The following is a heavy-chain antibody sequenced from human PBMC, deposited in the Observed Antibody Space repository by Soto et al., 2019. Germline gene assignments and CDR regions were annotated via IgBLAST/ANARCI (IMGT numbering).Heavy chain of an antibody. D-gene: IGHD2-2*02. V-gene: IGHV1-2*02. CDR2: INPNSGGT. CDR1: GYTFTGYY. J-gene: IGHJ5*02. Sequence: WASVKVSCKASGYTFTGYYMHWVRQAPGQGLEWMGWINPNSGGTNYAQKFQGRVTMTRDTSISTAYMELSRLRSDDTAVYYCARDRKRYCSSTSCYTGNWFDPWGQGTLVTVSS. CDR3: ARDRKRYCSSTSCYTGNWFDP.